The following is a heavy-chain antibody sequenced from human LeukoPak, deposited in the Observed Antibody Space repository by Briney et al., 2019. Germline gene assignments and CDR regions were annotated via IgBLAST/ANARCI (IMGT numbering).Heavy chain of an antibody. CDR3: ARGLTVVARFDY. Sequence: PGGSLRLSCAASGFTFNDAWMNWVRQAPGKGLEWVAVISYDGSNKYYADSVKGRFTISRDNSKNTLYLQMNSLRAEDTAVYYCARGLTVVARFDYWGQGTLVTVSS. CDR2: ISYDGSNK. J-gene: IGHJ4*02. V-gene: IGHV3-30-3*01. D-gene: IGHD5-12*01. CDR1: GFTFNDAW.